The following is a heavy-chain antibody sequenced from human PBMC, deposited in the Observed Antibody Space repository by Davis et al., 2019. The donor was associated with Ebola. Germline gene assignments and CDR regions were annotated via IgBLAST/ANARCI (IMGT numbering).Heavy chain of an antibody. V-gene: IGHV4-39*07. J-gene: IGHJ6*03. Sequence: SETLSLTCTVSGGSISSSSYYWGWIRQPPGKGLEWIGSIYYSGSTYYNPSLKSRVTISVDTSKNQFSLKLSSVTAADTAVYYCATAPHDYGDLYYYYYMDVWGKGTTVTVSS. CDR3: ATAPHDYGDLYYYYYMDV. CDR1: GGSISSSSYY. D-gene: IGHD4-17*01. CDR2: IYYSGST.